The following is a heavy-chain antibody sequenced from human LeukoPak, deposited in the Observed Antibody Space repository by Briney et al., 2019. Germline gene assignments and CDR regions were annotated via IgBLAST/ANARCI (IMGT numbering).Heavy chain of an antibody. Sequence: PGGSLRLSCAASGFTFSSYSIHWVRQAPGKGLEWVAVISYDGSNKYYADSVKGRFTISRDNSKNTLYLEMNSLRAEDTAIYYCATYRQVLLPFESWGQGTLVTVSS. CDR3: ATYRQVLLPFES. D-gene: IGHD2-8*02. CDR1: GFTFSSYS. CDR2: ISYDGSNK. V-gene: IGHV3-30*03. J-gene: IGHJ4*02.